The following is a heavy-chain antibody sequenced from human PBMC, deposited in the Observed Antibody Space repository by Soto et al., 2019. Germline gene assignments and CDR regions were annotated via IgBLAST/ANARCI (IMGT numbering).Heavy chain of an antibody. V-gene: IGHV3-53*01. D-gene: IGHD3-10*01. J-gene: IGHJ4*02. CDR2: IYSGGYT. CDR1: GFTVSNNY. CDR3: ATHPGGGAY. Sequence: EVQLVESGGGLIQPGGSLRLSCAVSGFTVSNNYMSWVRQAPGKGLEGVSVIYSGGYTAYGDSVKGRFTISRDNSTTILYFKTNSGGADAPAVYYCATHPGGGAYWGQGTLVTVSS.